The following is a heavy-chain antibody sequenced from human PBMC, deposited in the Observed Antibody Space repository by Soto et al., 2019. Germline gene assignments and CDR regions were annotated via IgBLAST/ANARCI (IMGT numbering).Heavy chain of an antibody. CDR2: IWYDGSNK. CDR1: GFTFSSYG. D-gene: IGHD2-2*01. CDR3: ARGSRLNVVVPADYYYYYYMDV. J-gene: IGHJ6*03. V-gene: IGHV3-33*01. Sequence: GGSLRLSCAASGFTFSSYGMHWVRQAPGKGLEWVAVIWYDGSNKYYADSVKGRFTISRDNSKNTLYLQMNSLRAEDTAVYYCARGSRLNVVVPADYYYYYYMDVCGKRTTVSVSS.